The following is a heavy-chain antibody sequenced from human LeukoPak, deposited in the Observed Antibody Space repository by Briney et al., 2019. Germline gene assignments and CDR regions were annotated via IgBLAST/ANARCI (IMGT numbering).Heavy chain of an antibody. CDR3: ARGSRYSSGWYPFGY. CDR1: GGSFSGYY. D-gene: IGHD6-19*01. J-gene: IGHJ4*02. CDR2: INHSGST. V-gene: IGHV4-34*01. Sequence: SETLSLTCAVYGGSFSGYYWSWIRQPPGKGLEWIGEINHSGSTNYNPSLKSRVTISVDTSKNQFSLKLSSVTAADTAVYYCARGSRYSSGWYPFGYWGQGTLVTVSS.